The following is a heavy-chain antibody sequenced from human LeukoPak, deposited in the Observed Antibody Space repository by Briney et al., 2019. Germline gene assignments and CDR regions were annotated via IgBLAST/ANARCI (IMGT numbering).Heavy chain of an antibody. D-gene: IGHD2-15*01. V-gene: IGHV3-21*01. CDR3: ARGVVVVAGCLFDY. CDR1: GFTFSSYS. CDR2: ISSSSSYI. J-gene: IGHJ4*02. Sequence: GGSLRLSCAASGFTFSSYSMNWVRQAPGKGLEWVSSISSSSSYIYYADSVKGRFTISRDNAKNSLYLQMNSLRAEDTAVYYCARGVVVVAGCLFDYWGQGTLVTVSS.